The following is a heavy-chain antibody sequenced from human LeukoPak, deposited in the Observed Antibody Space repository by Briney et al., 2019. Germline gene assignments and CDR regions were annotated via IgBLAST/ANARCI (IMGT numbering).Heavy chain of an antibody. V-gene: IGHV3-15*01. D-gene: IGHD2-15*01. J-gene: IGHJ4*02. CDR2: IKSKTDGGTT. CDR1: GFTFSSYG. Sequence: GGSLRLSCAASGFTFSSYGMHWVRQAPGKGLEWVGRIKSKTDGGTTDYAAPVKGRFTISRDDSKNTLYLQMNSLKTEDTAVYYCTTESVVAATGIDYWGQGTLVTVSS. CDR3: TTESVVAATGIDY.